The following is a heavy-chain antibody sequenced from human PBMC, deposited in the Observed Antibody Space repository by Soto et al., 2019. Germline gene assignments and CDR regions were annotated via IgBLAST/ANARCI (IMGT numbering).Heavy chain of an antibody. CDR2: INHSGST. J-gene: IGHJ4*02. Sequence: SETLSLTCAVYGGSFSGYYWSWIRQPPGKGLEWIGEINHSGSTNYNPSLKSRVTISVDTSKNQFSLKLSSVTAADTAVYYCARDYRTEEEYYFDYWGQGTLVTVSS. CDR1: GGSFSGYY. CDR3: ARDYRTEEEYYFDY. V-gene: IGHV4-34*01. D-gene: IGHD1-26*01.